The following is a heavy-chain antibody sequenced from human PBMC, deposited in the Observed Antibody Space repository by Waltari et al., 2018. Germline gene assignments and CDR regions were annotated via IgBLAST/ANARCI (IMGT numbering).Heavy chain of an antibody. Sequence: QVQLVQSGAEVKKPGSSVKVSCKASGGTFSSYAISWVRQAPGQGLEWMGGITPIFGTANYDQKFQGRVTIPTDESTSTAYMELSSLRSEDTAVYYCASSLVVVVAATYFDYWGQGTLVTVSS. J-gene: IGHJ4*02. CDR1: GGTFSSYA. CDR2: ITPIFGTA. D-gene: IGHD2-15*01. CDR3: ASSLVVVVAATYFDY. V-gene: IGHV1-69*05.